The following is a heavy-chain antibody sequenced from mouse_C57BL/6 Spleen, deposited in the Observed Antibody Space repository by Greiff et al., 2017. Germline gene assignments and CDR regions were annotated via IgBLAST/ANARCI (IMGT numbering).Heavy chain of an antibody. D-gene: IGHD4-1*01. Sequence: EVQLQQSGPELVKPGASVKISCKASGYTFTDYYMNWVKQSHGKSLEWIGDINPNNGGTSYNQKFKGKATLTVDKSSRTAYMELRSLTSEDSAVYYCARSSQDWDYFDYWGQGTTLTVSS. V-gene: IGHV1-26*01. CDR2: INPNNGGT. CDR1: GYTFTDYY. CDR3: ARSSQDWDYFDY. J-gene: IGHJ2*01.